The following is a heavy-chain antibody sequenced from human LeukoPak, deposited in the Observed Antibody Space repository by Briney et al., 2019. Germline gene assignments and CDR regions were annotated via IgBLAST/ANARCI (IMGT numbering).Heavy chain of an antibody. D-gene: IGHD3-3*01. V-gene: IGHV3-23*01. CDR2: ISGNAART. CDR3: ARVPFLEWLTYFDS. Sequence: GGSLRLSCVASGFTFTRFAMNWVRQAPGKGLEWVSAISGNAARTYFADSVKGRFPISRDNSKTTLYLEMNSLRAQDTAIYYCARVPFLEWLTYFDSWGQGTLVTVSS. CDR1: GFTFTRFA. J-gene: IGHJ4*02.